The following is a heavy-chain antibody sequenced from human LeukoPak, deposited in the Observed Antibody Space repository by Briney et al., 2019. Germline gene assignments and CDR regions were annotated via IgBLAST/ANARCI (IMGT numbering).Heavy chain of an antibody. D-gene: IGHD2-15*01. CDR1: GFTFSSYA. J-gene: IGHJ4*02. CDR3: AKGGYCSGGGCYIQFYFDF. CDR2: ISGSGGGT. V-gene: IGHV3-23*01. Sequence: PGGSLRLSCAASGFTFSSYAMNWVRQAPGKGLEWVSSISGSGGGTYYADSVKGRFTIASDNSKNTLYLQMNSLRAEDTAVYYCAKGGYCSGGGCYIQFYFDFWGQGTLVTVSS.